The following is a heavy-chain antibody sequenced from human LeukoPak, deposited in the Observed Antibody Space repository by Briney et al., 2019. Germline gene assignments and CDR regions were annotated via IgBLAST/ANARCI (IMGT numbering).Heavy chain of an antibody. D-gene: IGHD6-19*01. CDR3: TKGWGDY. CDR1: RLTFGEYA. J-gene: IGHJ4*02. CDR2: IRSEAYGGTT. V-gene: IGHV3-49*03. Sequence: PGGSLRLSCTTSRLTFGEYAMSWFRQAPGKGLDLVGFIRSEAYGGTTEYAASVKGRFTISRDDSESPAYLQMTSLKIEDTAVYYCTKGWGDYWGRGTLVTVSS.